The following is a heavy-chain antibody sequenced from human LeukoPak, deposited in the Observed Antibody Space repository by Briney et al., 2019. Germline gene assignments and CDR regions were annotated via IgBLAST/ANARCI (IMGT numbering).Heavy chain of an antibody. CDR3: ARVFGYDFWSGYRPKYYMDV. CDR1: GFTFSSYS. J-gene: IGHJ6*03. V-gene: IGHV3-21*01. D-gene: IGHD3-3*01. CDR2: ISSSSSYI. Sequence: GGSLRLSCAASGFTFSSYSMNWVRQAPGKGLEWVSSISSSSSYIYYADSVKGRFTISRDNAKNSLYLQMNSLRAEDTAVYYCARVFGYDFWSGYRPKYYMDVWGKGTTVTVSS.